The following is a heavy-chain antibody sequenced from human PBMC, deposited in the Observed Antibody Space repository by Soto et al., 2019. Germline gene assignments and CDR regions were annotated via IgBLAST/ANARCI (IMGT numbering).Heavy chain of an antibody. Sequence: QLQLQESGPGLVKPSETLSLTCTVSGGSISSSSYYWGWIRQPPGKGLEWIGSIYYSGCTYYNPSLKSRVTISVDTSKNQFSLKLSSVTAADTAVYYCARHSSMVRGARAKAGMDVWGQGTTVTVSS. J-gene: IGHJ6*02. V-gene: IGHV4-39*01. CDR1: GGSISSSSYY. CDR2: IYYSGCT. D-gene: IGHD3-10*01. CDR3: ARHSSMVRGARAKAGMDV.